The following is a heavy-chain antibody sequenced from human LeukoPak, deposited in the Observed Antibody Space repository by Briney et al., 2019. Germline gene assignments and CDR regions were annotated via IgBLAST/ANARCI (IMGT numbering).Heavy chain of an antibody. CDR2: IYYSGGT. CDR1: GGSISSYY. J-gene: IGHJ5*02. CDR3: ARARDGHINNWFDP. Sequence: PSETLSLTCTVSGGSISSYYWTWIRQPPGKGLGLEWIGYIYYSGGTNYNPSLKSRVTISIDTSKNQFSLKMSSVTAADTAVYYCARARDGHINNWFDPWGQGTLVTVSS. V-gene: IGHV4-59*01. D-gene: IGHD5-24*01.